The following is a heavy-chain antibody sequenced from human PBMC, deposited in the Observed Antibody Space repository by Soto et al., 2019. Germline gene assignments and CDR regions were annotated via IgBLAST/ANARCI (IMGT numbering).Heavy chain of an antibody. J-gene: IGHJ6*02. Sequence: GESLKISCQGSGYSFASYWIGWVRQMPGKDLEWMGIIYPGDSDTRYSPSFQGQVTISADKSLMTDYLQWTSLKVSYTALYYCARMRSFALGFYYDGMDVWDQGTTVTVSS. CDR1: GYSFASYW. CDR3: ARMRSFALGFYYDGMDV. D-gene: IGHD3-16*01. CDR2: IYPGDSDT. V-gene: IGHV5-51*01.